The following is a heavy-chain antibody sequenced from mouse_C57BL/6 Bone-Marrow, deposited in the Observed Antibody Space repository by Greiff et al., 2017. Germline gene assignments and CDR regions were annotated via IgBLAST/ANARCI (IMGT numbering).Heavy chain of an antibody. Sequence: VKLMESGPGLVQPSQSLSITCTVSGFSLTSYGVHWVRQSPGKGLEWLGVIWSGGSTDYNAAFISRLSISKDNSKSQVFFKMNSLQADDTAIYYCARSFYGSSYQYFDVWGTGTTVTVSS. J-gene: IGHJ1*03. CDR1: GFSLTSYG. V-gene: IGHV2-2*01. CDR3: ARSFYGSSYQYFDV. CDR2: IWSGGST. D-gene: IGHD1-1*01.